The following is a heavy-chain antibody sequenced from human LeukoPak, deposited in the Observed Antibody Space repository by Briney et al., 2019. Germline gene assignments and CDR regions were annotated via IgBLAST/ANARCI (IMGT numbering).Heavy chain of an antibody. Sequence: PSETLSLTCTVSGGSISSSSFYWGWIRQSRGKGLEWIGSIYYSGNTYYNPSLKSRATISVDTSENQFSLKLSSVTAAATAVYYCARDRHYYYGSGSYCGEFDPWGQGTLVTVSS. CDR3: ARDRHYYYGSGSYCGEFDP. CDR1: GGSISSSSFY. CDR2: IYYSGNT. V-gene: IGHV4-39*07. J-gene: IGHJ5*02. D-gene: IGHD3-10*01.